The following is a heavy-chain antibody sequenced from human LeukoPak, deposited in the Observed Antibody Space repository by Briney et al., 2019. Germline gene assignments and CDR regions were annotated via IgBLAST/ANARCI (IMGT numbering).Heavy chain of an antibody. D-gene: IGHD2-2*01. Sequence: GGSLRLSCAASGFTFSSYAMHWVRQAPGKGLEWVAVISYDGSNKHYADSVKGRFTISRDNSKNTLYLQMNSLRAEDTAVYYCARGSSSSTHWGQGTLVTVSS. CDR3: ARGSSSSTH. CDR2: ISYDGSNK. V-gene: IGHV3-30-3*01. CDR1: GFTFSSYA. J-gene: IGHJ1*01.